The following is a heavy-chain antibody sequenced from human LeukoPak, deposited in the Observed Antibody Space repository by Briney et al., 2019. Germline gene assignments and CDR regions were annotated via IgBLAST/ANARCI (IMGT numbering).Heavy chain of an antibody. CDR2: ISAYNGNT. CDR3: ARDNYYDSSGYPYYFDH. CDR1: GYTFTSYG. V-gene: IGHV1-18*01. Sequence: ASVKVSCKASGYTFTSYGISWVRQAPGQGLEWMGWISAYNGNTNYAQKLQGRVTMTTDTSTSTAYMELRSLRSDDTAVYYCARDNYYDSSGYPYYFDHWGQGTLVTVSS. D-gene: IGHD3-22*01. J-gene: IGHJ4*02.